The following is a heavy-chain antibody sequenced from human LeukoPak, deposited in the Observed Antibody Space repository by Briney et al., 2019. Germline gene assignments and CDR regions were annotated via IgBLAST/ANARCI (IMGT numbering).Heavy chain of an antibody. CDR3: ASHYGSGFDY. D-gene: IGHD3-10*01. CDR2: YYYSGST. J-gene: IGHJ4*02. V-gene: IGHV4-59*01. Sequence: PSETLSLTCTVSGXSISSYYGSWLRQPPGKGLEWLGYYYYSGSTNYNPSLKSRVTISIDTSKNQFSLKLSSVTAADTAVYYCASHYGSGFDYWGQGTLVTVSS. CDR1: GXSISSYY.